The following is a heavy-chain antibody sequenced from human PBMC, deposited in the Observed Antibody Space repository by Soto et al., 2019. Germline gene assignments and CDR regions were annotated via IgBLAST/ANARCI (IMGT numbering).Heavy chain of an antibody. D-gene: IGHD3-22*01. CDR2: IYTSGST. Sequence: SETLSLTCTVSGGSISSYYWSWIRQPSGKGLEWIGLIYTSGSTNYNPSLKSRVPMSVDTSKNKFSLKLSSVTAADTAVYYCADLRYYDSSGYSVDYWDQGTLVTVSS. J-gene: IGHJ4*02. CDR3: ADLRYYDSSGYSVDY. CDR1: GGSISSYY. V-gene: IGHV4-4*07.